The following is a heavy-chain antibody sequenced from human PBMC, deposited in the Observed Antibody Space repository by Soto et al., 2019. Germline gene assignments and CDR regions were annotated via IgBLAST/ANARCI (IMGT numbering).Heavy chain of an antibody. CDR3: ARDNEGYYDILPWFDS. CDR1: GLTFSRYR. Sequence: ARGDLRLPCAASGLTFSRYRLNWVRQAPGKGLEWVSSISSSNNYIYYADKVKGRFTISRDNAENSLYLQMNSLRAEDTVVYYFARDNEGYYDILPWFDSWGQGTLVTVSS. D-gene: IGHD3-9*01. J-gene: IGHJ5*01. V-gene: IGHV3-21*01. CDR2: ISSSNNYI.